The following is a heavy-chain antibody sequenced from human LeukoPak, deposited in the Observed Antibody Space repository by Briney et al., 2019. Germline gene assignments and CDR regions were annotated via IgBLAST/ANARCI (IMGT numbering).Heavy chain of an antibody. CDR3: ARGDPSTDSGYGY. D-gene: IGHD5-12*01. J-gene: IGHJ4*02. Sequence: SVKVPCKASGGTFSSYAISWVRQAPGQGLEWMGGIIPIFGTANYAQKFQGRVTITADKSTSTAYMELGSLRSEDTAVYYCARGDPSTDSGYGYWGQGTLVTVSS. CDR1: GGTFSSYA. V-gene: IGHV1-69*06. CDR2: IIPIFGTA.